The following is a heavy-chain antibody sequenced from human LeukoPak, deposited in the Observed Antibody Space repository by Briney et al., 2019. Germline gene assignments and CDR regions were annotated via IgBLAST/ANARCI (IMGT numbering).Heavy chain of an antibody. Sequence: PGGSLRLSCAASGFTFSSYWMHWVRQAPGKGLVWVSRINSDGSSTSYADSVKGRFTISRDNAKNTLYLQMNSLRAEDTAAYYCARWGYDTMIAQKAAFDIWGQGTMVTVSS. CDR1: GFTFSSYW. CDR3: ARWGYDTMIAQKAAFDI. V-gene: IGHV3-74*01. CDR2: INSDGSST. D-gene: IGHD3-22*01. J-gene: IGHJ3*02.